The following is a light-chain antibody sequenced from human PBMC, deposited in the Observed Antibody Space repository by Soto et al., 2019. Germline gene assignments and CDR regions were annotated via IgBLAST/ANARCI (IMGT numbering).Light chain of an antibody. Sequence: EVGWTQSPGTLSLSPGERATLSCMASPGVSANNLAWYQHKAGQTPRLLIYDASNRATGIPARFSGSGSGTEFTLTISSLQSEDFAVYYCQQYNNWWTFGQGTKVDIK. J-gene: IGKJ1*01. V-gene: IGKV3D-15*01. CDR3: QQYNNWWT. CDR2: DAS. CDR1: PGVSANN.